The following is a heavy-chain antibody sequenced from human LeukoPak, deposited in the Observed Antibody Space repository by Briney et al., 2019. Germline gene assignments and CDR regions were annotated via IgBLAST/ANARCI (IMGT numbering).Heavy chain of an antibody. CDR1: GGSFSGYY. Sequence: SETLSLTCAVYGGSFSGYYWSWIRQPPGKGLEWIGEINHGGSTNYNPSLKSRVTISVDTSKNQFSLKLSSVTAADTAVYYCARENHYYGSGSYYNARAFDIWGQGTMVTVSS. CDR3: ARENHYYGSGSYYNARAFDI. CDR2: INHGGST. V-gene: IGHV4-34*01. D-gene: IGHD3-10*01. J-gene: IGHJ3*02.